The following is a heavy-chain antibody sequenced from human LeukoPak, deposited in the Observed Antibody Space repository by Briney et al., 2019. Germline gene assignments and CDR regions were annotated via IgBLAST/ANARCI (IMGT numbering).Heavy chain of an antibody. J-gene: IGHJ4*02. Sequence: SETLSLTCTVSGGSISSGSSYWSWIRLPAGKGLEWIGRIYTSGSTNYNPSLKSRVTISVDTSKNQFSLKLSSVTAADTAVYYCARAVGMVRGVIDYWGQGTLVTVSS. V-gene: IGHV4-61*02. CDR3: ARAVGMVRGVIDY. CDR2: IYTSGST. D-gene: IGHD3-10*01. CDR1: GGSISSGSSY.